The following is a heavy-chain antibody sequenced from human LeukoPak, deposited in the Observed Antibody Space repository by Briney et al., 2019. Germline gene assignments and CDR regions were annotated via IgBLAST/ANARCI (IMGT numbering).Heavy chain of an antibody. CDR1: GYTFTSYD. Sequence: GASVKVSCKASGYTFTSYDINWVRQATGQGLEWMGWMNPNSGNTGYAQKFQGRVTMTRNTSISTAYMELSSLRSEDTAVYYCARGGVLLWFGELLGAFDIWGQGTMVTVSS. J-gene: IGHJ3*02. CDR2: MNPNSGNT. CDR3: ARGGVLLWFGELLGAFDI. V-gene: IGHV1-8*01. D-gene: IGHD3-10*01.